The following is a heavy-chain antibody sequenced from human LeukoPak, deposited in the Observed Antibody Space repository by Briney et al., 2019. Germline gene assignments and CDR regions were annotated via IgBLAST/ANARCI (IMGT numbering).Heavy chain of an antibody. J-gene: IGHJ3*02. CDR1: GGSISNYY. Sequence: SETLSLTCTVSGGSISNYYWGWIRQPPRMGLGWIGSIYYSGSTYYNPSLKSRVTISVDTSKNQFSLKLSSVTAADTAVYYCARLIDDFFYDSSGDDAFDIWGQGTMVTVSS. CDR2: IYYSGST. V-gene: IGHV4-39*01. D-gene: IGHD3-22*01. CDR3: ARLIDDFFYDSSGDDAFDI.